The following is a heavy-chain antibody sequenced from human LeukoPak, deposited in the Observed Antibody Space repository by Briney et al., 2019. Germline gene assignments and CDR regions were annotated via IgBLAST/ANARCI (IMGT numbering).Heavy chain of an antibody. CDR3: AIDPNWGTHS. Sequence: GGSLRLSCAASGFTFSTYTMYWVRHPPGKRLEWVSIIGNNGGGIHYADSARGRFTISRDNSKNALYLQMNSLRVEDTAVYYCAIDPNWGTHSWGQGVLVTVSS. D-gene: IGHD7-27*01. V-gene: IGHV3-23*01. CDR2: IGNNGGGI. CDR1: GFTFSTYT. J-gene: IGHJ4*02.